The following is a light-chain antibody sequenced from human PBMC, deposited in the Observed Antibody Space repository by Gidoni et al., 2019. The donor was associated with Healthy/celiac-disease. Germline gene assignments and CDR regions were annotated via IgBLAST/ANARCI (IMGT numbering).Light chain of an antibody. Sequence: DIQMTQSPSTLSASVGDRVTITCRASQSISSWLAWYQQKPGKAPKLLIYKASSLESGVPSRFSGTLTISSLQPDDFATYYCQQYNSYPTFGPXTKVDIK. J-gene: IGKJ3*01. CDR2: KAS. V-gene: IGKV1-5*03. CDR1: QSISSW. CDR3: QQYNSYPT.